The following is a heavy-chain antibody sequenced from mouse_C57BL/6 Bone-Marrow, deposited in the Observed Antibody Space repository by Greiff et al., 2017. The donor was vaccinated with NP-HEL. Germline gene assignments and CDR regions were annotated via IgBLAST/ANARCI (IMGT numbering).Heavy chain of an antibody. CDR1: GYTFTDYY. CDR3: ARSGFITTVVYWYFDV. J-gene: IGHJ1*03. CDR2: IGPGSGST. Sequence: VQLQQSGAELVKPGASVKISCKASGYTFTDYYINWVKQRPGQGLEWIGKIGPGSGSTYYNEKFKGKATLTADKSSSTAYMQLSSLTSEDSAVYFCARSGFITTVVYWYFDVWGTGTTVTVSS. D-gene: IGHD1-1*01. V-gene: IGHV1-77*01.